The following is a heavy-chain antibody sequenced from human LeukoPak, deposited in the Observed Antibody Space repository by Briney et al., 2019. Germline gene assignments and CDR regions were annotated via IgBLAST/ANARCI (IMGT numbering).Heavy chain of an antibody. CDR2: VSRDGSDM. V-gene: IGHV3-7*03. CDR1: GFTFNTYW. D-gene: IGHD2/OR15-2a*01. Sequence: GGSLRLSCAASGFTFNTYWMSWVRQAPGKGLEWVAIVSRDGSDMIYLDSVKGRFTISRDNAENSLFLQMNNLRVEDAAVYYCARDIHQPGDFLYFDCWGQGIQVTVSS. J-gene: IGHJ4*02. CDR3: ARDIHQPGDFLYFDC.